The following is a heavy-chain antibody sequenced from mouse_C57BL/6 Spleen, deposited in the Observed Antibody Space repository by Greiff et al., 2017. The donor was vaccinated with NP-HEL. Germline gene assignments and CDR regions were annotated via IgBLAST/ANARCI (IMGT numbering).Heavy chain of an antibody. CDR1: GYTFTDYY. CDR2: IYPGSGNT. D-gene: IGHD1-1*01. CDR3: ARWDYYGSRRAMDD. Sequence: VQLHQSGAELVRPGASVKLSCKASGYTFTDYYINWVKQRPGQGLEWIARIYPGSGNTYYNEKFKGKATLTAEKSSSTAYMQLSSLTSEDSAVYFCARWDYYGSRRAMDDWGQGTSVTVSS. V-gene: IGHV1-76*01. J-gene: IGHJ4*01.